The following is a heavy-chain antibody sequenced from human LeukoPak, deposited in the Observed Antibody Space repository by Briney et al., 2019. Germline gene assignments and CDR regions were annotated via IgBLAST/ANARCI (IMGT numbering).Heavy chain of an antibody. CDR3: AREIYGSGTHPFDY. D-gene: IGHD3-10*01. J-gene: IGHJ4*02. V-gene: IGHV3-11*06. Sequence: GGSLRLSCAASGFTFSDYYMSWIRQAPGKGLEWLSAISSRSDYIYYADSVKGRFTVSRDNAENSLYLQMSSLRAEDTAVYYCAREIYGSGTHPFDYWGQGTLVTVSS. CDR1: GFTFSDYY. CDR2: ISSRSDYI.